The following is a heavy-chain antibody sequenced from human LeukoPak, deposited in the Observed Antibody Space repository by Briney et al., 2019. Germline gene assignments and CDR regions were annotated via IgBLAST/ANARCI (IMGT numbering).Heavy chain of an antibody. Sequence: SETLSLTCAVYGGSFSGYYWSWIRQPPGKGLEWIGEINHSGSTNYNPSLKSRVTISVDTSKNQFSLKLSSVTAADTAVYYCARERGITMVRGVRGPFDYWGQGTLVTVSS. CDR3: ARERGITMVRGVRGPFDY. CDR1: GGSFSGYY. CDR2: INHSGST. J-gene: IGHJ4*02. V-gene: IGHV4-34*01. D-gene: IGHD3-10*01.